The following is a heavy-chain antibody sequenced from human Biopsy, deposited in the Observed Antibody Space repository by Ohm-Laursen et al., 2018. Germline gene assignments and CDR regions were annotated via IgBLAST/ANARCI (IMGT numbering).Heavy chain of an antibody. V-gene: IGHV3-7*01. D-gene: IGHD2-21*01. CDR2: INQDGSVK. J-gene: IGHJ4*02. CDR3: ARSLWPEDY. CDR1: GFTFSSYY. Sequence: SLRLSCSASGFTFSSYYMSWVRLAPGKGLEWVANINQDGSVKNYVDSVKGRFTISRDNAENSVYLQMSSPRSEDTAVYYCARSLWPEDYWGQGTLVTVSS.